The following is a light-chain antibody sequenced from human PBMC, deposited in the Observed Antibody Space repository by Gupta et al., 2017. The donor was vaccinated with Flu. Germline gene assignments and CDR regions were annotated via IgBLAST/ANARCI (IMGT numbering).Light chain of an antibody. CDR2: KAS. Sequence: DIQMTPSPSTLSASVGDRVTITCRASQTISSWLAWYQQKPGKAPNLLIYKASILESGVPSRFSGSGSGTEFILTISSLQPDDFATYYCQHYNTYPWTFGQGTKVEVK. J-gene: IGKJ1*01. CDR1: QTISSW. V-gene: IGKV1-5*03. CDR3: QHYNTYPWT.